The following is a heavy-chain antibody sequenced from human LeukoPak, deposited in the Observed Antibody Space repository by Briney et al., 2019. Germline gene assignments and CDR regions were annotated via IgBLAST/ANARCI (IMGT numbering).Heavy chain of an antibody. Sequence: GGSLRLSCAASGFSFSTYAMHWVRQGPGKGLEWVALISYDGSNKYYADSVKGRFTISRDNSKNTLYLQMSSLSAEDTAVYYCARTTTPHYYGSGSYALGYWGAGTLVTVPS. CDR2: ISYDGSNK. V-gene: IGHV3-30-3*01. CDR1: GFSFSTYA. CDR3: ARTTTPHYYGSGSYALGY. J-gene: IGHJ4*02. D-gene: IGHD3-10*01.